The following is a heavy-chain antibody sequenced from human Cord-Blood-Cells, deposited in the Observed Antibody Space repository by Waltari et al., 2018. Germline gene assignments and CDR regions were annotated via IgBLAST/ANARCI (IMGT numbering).Heavy chain of an antibody. CDR2: INTNNGNP. CDR3: ASQSWYDAFDI. Sequence: QVHLLQSGPALKKPGASVKVSGKASGYTFTSIAMNWVRQAPGQGLEWMGWINTNNGNPTSAQGFTGRFVFSLDTSVSTAYLQISSLKAEDTAVYYCASQSWYDAFDIWGQGTMVTVSS. V-gene: IGHV7-4-1*02. J-gene: IGHJ3*02. CDR1: GYTFTSIA. D-gene: IGHD6-13*01.